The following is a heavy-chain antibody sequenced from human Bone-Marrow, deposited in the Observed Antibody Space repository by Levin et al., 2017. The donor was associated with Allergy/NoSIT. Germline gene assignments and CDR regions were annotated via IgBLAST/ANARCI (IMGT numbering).Heavy chain of an antibody. CDR1: GYSFTTYT. V-gene: IGHV1-3*01. CDR2: INAANGNT. D-gene: IGHD1-26*01. J-gene: IGHJ6*02. Sequence: GESLKISCKASGYSFTTYTVQWVRQAPGQRLEWMGWINAANGNTGFSWKFQDRVTITRDTSATTAYMELSSLRSEDTAVYYCATRGDGSYSYGYYYFGMDVWGQGTTVTVSS. CDR3: ATRGDGSYSYGYYYFGMDV.